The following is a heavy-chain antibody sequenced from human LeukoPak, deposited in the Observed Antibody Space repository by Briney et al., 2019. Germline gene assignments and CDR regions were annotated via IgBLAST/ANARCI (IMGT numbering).Heavy chain of an antibody. CDR3: AKDPGDSSTFWNWFDS. J-gene: IGHJ5*01. Sequence: GGSLRLSCAASGFTFRTYAMSWVRQAPTKGLEWVSGISGSGDTTYADSVKGRFTISRDNSKNTLYLHMDSLRAEDTAIYYCAKDPGDSSTFWNWFDSWGQGTLVAVSS. CDR1: GFTFRTYA. D-gene: IGHD6-13*01. V-gene: IGHV3-23*01. CDR2: ISGSGDTT.